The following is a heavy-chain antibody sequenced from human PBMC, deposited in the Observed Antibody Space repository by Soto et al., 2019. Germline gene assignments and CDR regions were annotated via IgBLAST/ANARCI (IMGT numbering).Heavy chain of an antibody. CDR1: GFTFSSHT. Sequence: EVQLVESGGGLVQPGGSLRLSCAASGFTFSSHTMNWVRQAPGKGLEWVSYISSSGTTKYYADSVKGRFTTSRNNAKNSVYLQMNSLRAEDTAVYYCAPFGVDIIDYWGQGTLVTVSS. V-gene: IGHV3-48*01. J-gene: IGHJ4*02. CDR2: ISSSGTTK. CDR3: APFGVDIIDY. D-gene: IGHD3-3*01.